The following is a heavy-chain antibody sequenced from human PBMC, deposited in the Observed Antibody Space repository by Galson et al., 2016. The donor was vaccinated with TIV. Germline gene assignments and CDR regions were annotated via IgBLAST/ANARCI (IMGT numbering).Heavy chain of an antibody. CDR3: ARDHSYQSFDY. Sequence: SLRLSCAVSGFTFNNYWMSWVRQAPGKGLEWVANIKEDGSTIYYVDSVEGRFTISRDNAKNSLYLQMNSLIAEDTAMYYCARDHSYQSFDYWGQGTLVTVSS. V-gene: IGHV3-7*01. D-gene: IGHD2-2*01. CDR2: IKEDGSTI. J-gene: IGHJ4*02. CDR1: GFTFNNYW.